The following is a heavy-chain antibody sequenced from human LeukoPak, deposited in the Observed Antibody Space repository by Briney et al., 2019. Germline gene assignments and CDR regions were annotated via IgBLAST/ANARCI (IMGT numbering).Heavy chain of an antibody. CDR2: IYYSGST. CDR1: GGSISSYY. Sequence: PSETLSLTCTVSGGSISSYYWSWIRQPPGKGLEWIGYIYYSGSTNYNPSLKSRVTISVDTSKSQFSLKLSSVTAADTAVYYCARGEDTAMVPYYYYGMDVWGQGTTVTVSS. J-gene: IGHJ6*02. D-gene: IGHD5-18*01. CDR3: ARGEDTAMVPYYYYGMDV. V-gene: IGHV4-59*01.